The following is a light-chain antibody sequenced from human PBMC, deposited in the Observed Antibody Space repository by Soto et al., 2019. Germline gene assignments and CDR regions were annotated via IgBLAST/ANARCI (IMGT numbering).Light chain of an antibody. V-gene: IGKV4-1*01. J-gene: IGKJ5*01. CDR1: QSVLYSSNNKNY. CDR3: QQYYSTCT. CDR2: WAS. Sequence: DIVMTQSPDSLAVSLGERATINCRSSQSVLYSSNNKNYLAWYQQKPGQPPKLLIYWASTRESGVPDRFSGSGSGTDFTLTISSLQAEDVAVYYCQQYYSTCTFDQGTRLEIK.